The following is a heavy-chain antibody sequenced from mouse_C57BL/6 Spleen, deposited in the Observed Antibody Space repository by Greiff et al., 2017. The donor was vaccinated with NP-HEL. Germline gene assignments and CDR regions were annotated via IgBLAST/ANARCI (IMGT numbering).Heavy chain of an antibody. CDR3: ARGEVYYYAMDY. CDR2: INPNNGGT. J-gene: IGHJ4*01. CDR1: GYTFTDYY. D-gene: IGHD2-10*02. Sequence: VQLQQSGPELVKPGASVKISCKASGYTFTDYYMNWVKQSHGKSLEWIGDINPNNGGTSYNQKFKGKATLTVDKSSSTAYMELRSLTSEDSAVYYCARGEVYYYAMDYWGQGTSVTVSS. V-gene: IGHV1-26*01.